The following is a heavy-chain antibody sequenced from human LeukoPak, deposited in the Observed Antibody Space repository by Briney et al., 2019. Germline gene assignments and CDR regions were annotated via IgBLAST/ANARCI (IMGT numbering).Heavy chain of an antibody. Sequence: AGGSLRLSCAASGFTFSNYAMSWVRQAPGKGLEWVSSISSSGAYIYYADLVEGRFTISRDNGKNSLYLQMNSLRAEDTAVYYCARGVGNYRYYFDFWGQGTLVTVSS. D-gene: IGHD3-22*01. V-gene: IGHV3-21*01. CDR1: GFTFSNYA. CDR2: ISSSGAYI. CDR3: ARGVGNYRYYFDF. J-gene: IGHJ4*02.